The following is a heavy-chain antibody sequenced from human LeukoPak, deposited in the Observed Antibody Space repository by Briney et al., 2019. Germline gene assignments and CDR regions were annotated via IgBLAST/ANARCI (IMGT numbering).Heavy chain of an antibody. J-gene: IGHJ4*02. CDR1: GFTLRTYW. CDR2: IDRDGTLM. CDR3: VRDLGDY. Sequence: GGSLRLSCVASGFTLRTYWMNWVRQGPGEALLWVARIDRDGTLMTHADSVEGRFTISRDNAQNTVYLQMNDLRDEDTATYYCVRDLGDYWGQGTLVTVSS. V-gene: IGHV3-74*03.